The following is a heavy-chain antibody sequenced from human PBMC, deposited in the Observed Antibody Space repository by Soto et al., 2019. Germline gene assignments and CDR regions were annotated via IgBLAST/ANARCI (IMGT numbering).Heavy chain of an antibody. Sequence: SETLSLTCTVSGGSISSGGYYWSWIRQHPGKGLEWIGYIYYSGSTYYNPSLKSRVTISVDTSKNQFSLKLSSVTAADTAGYYCAKAPGFHYYFDYWAQGTLVPGSS. CDR2: IYYSGST. V-gene: IGHV4-31*03. D-gene: IGHD3-10*01. J-gene: IGHJ4*02. CDR1: GGSISSGGYY. CDR3: AKAPGFHYYFDY.